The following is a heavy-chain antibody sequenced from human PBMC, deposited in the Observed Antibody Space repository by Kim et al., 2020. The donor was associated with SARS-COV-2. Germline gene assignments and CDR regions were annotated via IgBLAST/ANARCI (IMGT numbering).Heavy chain of an antibody. V-gene: IGHV3-30*18. CDR3: AKGAIQPLGDYFDY. CDR2: ISYDGSNK. J-gene: IGHJ4*02. Sequence: GGSLRLSCAASGFTFSSYGMHWVRQAPGKGLEWVAVISYDGSNKYYADSVKGRFTISRDNSKNTLYLQMNSLRAEDTAVYYCAKGAIQPLGDYFDYWGQGTLVTVSS. D-gene: IGHD5-18*01. CDR1: GFTFSSYG.